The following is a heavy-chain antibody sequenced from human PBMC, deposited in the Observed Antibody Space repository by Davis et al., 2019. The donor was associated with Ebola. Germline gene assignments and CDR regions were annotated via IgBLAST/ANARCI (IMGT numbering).Heavy chain of an antibody. D-gene: IGHD2-2*01. J-gene: IGHJ6*02. Sequence: PSETLSLTCAVSGASISSSNWWNWVRQAPGKGLEWIGKIYHTEIHHNGSTNYNPSLKSRVTISVDKSKNQFSLRLSPVTAADTAIYYCAKAPARPYYRYAMDVWGQGTTVTVSS. CDR1: GASISSSNW. CDR2: IYHTEIHHNGST. CDR3: AKAPARPYYRYAMDV. V-gene: IGHV4-4*02.